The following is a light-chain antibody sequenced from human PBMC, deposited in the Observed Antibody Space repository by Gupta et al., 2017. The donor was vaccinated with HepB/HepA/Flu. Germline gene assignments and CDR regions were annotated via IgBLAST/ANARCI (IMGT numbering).Light chain of an antibody. J-gene: IGKJ1*01. CDR3: QQTDSTPQT. CDR2: GSS. V-gene: IGKV1-39*01. CDR1: QSISSY. Sequence: DIQMTQSPSSLSASVGDRVTITCRASQSISSYLNWYQQKPGKAPNLLIYGSSSVQSGVPSRFSGSGSGTDFTLTISRLQPEDFATYYCQQTDSTPQTFGQGTKVEIK.